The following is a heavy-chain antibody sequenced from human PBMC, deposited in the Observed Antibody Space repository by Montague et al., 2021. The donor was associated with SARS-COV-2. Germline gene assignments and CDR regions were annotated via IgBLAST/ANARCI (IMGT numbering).Heavy chain of an antibody. CDR2: IKAGNT. V-gene: IGHV3-53*01. CDR3: ARGLQQRSNFDY. D-gene: IGHD6-25*01. CDR1: GFRVSDSY. J-gene: IGHJ4*02. Sequence: SLRLSCAASGFRVSDSYMSWVRQAPGKGPEWVSIIKAGNTYYTDSVKGLFTMSRDNSKNTLSLQMNRLRDEDTAVYYCARGLQQRSNFDYWGQGTLVTVSS.